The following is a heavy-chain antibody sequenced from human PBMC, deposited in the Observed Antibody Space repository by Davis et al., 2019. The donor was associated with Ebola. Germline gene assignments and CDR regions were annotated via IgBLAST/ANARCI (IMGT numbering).Heavy chain of an antibody. J-gene: IGHJ4*02. CDR1: GFTFSNAW. V-gene: IGHV3-15*01. CDR3: TTAGDIVVVPAAADY. CDR2: IKSKTDGGTT. Sequence: GEPLKISCAASGFTFSNAWMSWVRQAPGKGLEWVGRIKSKTDGGTTDYAAPVKGRFTISRDDSKNTLYLQMSSLKTEDTAVYYCTTAGDIVVVPAAADYWGQGTLVTVSS. D-gene: IGHD2-2*01.